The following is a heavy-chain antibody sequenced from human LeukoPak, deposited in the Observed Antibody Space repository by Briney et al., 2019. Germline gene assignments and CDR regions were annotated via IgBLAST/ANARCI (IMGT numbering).Heavy chain of an antibody. CDR3: ARDPHYYDSSGYAFDI. D-gene: IGHD3-22*01. CDR2: INPNSGGT. Sequence: GASVKVSCKASGYTFTGYYMHWVRQAPGHGLEWMGWINPNSGGTNYAQKFQGRVTMTRDTSISTAYMELSRLRSDDTAVYYCARDPHYYDSSGYAFDIWGQGTMVTVSS. CDR1: GYTFTGYY. V-gene: IGHV1-2*02. J-gene: IGHJ3*02.